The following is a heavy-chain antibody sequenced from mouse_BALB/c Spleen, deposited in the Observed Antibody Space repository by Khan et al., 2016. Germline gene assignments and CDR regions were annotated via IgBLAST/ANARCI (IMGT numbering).Heavy chain of an antibody. CDR3: GRGDYGNFFDY. CDR1: GFTFSDYY. V-gene: IGHV5-4*02. CDR2: ISDGGSNI. D-gene: IGHD2-1*01. Sequence: EVELVESGGGVVKPGGSLKLSCAASGFTFSDYYMYWVRQTPEKRLEWVATISDGGSNIYYSDSVKGRFTISRDNANNSLYLQMSSLKSEDTSMYYCGRGDYGNFFDYWGQGTTRTVSS. J-gene: IGHJ2*01.